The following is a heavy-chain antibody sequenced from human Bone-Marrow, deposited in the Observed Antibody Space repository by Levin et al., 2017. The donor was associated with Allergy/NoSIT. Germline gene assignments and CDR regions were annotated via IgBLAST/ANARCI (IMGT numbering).Heavy chain of an antibody. CDR3: SRDDYGGDTAADY. V-gene: IGHV1-18*01. D-gene: IGHD4-23*01. CDR2: VSGYNGNT. CDR1: GYNFANYA. Sequence: ASVKVSCKTSGYNFANYAITWVRQAPGQGLEWMGWVSGYNGNTNSAQKFQGRVTMTMDTSTTTAYMEVKNLQYDDTAVYYCSRDDYGGDTAADYWGQGTLVIVSS. J-gene: IGHJ4*02.